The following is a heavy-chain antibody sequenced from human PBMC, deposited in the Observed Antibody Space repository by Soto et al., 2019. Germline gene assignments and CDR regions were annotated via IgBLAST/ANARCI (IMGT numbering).Heavy chain of an antibody. Sequence: SETLSLTCTVSGGSISSYYWSWIRQPPGKGLEWIGYIYYSGSTNYNPSLKSRVTISVDTSKNQFSLKLSSVTAADTAVYYCARAFSRGWKPKDPDAFDIWGQGTMVTVSS. D-gene: IGHD3-10*01. CDR3: ARAFSRGWKPKDPDAFDI. J-gene: IGHJ3*02. V-gene: IGHV4-59*01. CDR2: IYYSGST. CDR1: GGSISSYY.